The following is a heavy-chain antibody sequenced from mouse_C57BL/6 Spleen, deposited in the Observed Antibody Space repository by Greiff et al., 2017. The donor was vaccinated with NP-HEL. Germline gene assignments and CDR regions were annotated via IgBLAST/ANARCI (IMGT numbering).Heavy chain of an antibody. CDR2: INPTNGGT. D-gene: IGHD1-1*01. CDR1: GYTFTSYW. Sequence: QVQLQQPGTELVKPGASVKLSCKASGYTFTSYWMHWVKQRPGQGLEWIGNINPTNGGTNCNEKFKSKATLTVDKSSSTAYMQLSSLTSEDSAIYYCARSYGSSSYWYFDVWGTGTTVTVSS. CDR3: ARSYGSSSYWYFDV. J-gene: IGHJ1*03. V-gene: IGHV1-53*01.